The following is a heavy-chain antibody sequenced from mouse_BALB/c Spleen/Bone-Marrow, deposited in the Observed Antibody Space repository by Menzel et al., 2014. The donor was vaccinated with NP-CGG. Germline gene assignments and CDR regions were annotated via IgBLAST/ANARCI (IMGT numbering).Heavy chain of an antibody. CDR1: GDSITSGY. D-gene: IGHD3-2*01. CDR2: ISYSGST. V-gene: IGHV3-8*02. Sequence: EVQVVESGPSLVKPSQTLSLTCSVTGDSITSGYWNWIRKFPGNKLEYMGYISYSGSTYYNPSLKSRISITRDTSKNQYYLQLNSVTTEDTATYYCARRQLGQQYYFDYWGQGTTLTVSS. CDR3: ARRQLGQQYYFDY. J-gene: IGHJ2*01.